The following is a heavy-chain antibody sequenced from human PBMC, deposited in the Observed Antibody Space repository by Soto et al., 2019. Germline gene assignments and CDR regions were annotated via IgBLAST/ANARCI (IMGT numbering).Heavy chain of an antibody. D-gene: IGHD3-16*01. J-gene: IGHJ4*02. V-gene: IGHV5-10-1*01. CDR3: ARHTCLGPIPFDY. CDR1: GYTFPTYW. Sequence: GEALKISCQGSGYTFPTYWIPWARPVPGKGLEWMGRLDPSNSYTNYDPSFQGHATLSADMSISTAYLQWSGLTASDTAIYYCARHTCLGPIPFDYWGQGTLVTVSS. CDR2: LDPSNSYT.